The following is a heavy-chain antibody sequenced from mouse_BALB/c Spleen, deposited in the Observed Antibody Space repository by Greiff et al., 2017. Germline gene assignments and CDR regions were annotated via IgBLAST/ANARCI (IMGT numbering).Heavy chain of an antibody. Sequence: EVKVEESGGGLVQPGGSLRLSCATSGFTFTDYYMSWVRQPPGKALEWLGFIRNKANGYTTEYSASVKGRFTISRDNSQSILYLQMNTLRAEDSATYYCARDIDGLRGGFIYWGQGTTLTVSS. CDR3: ARDIDGLRGGFIY. CDR1: GFTFTDYY. V-gene: IGHV7-3*02. J-gene: IGHJ2*01. CDR2: IRNKANGYTT. D-gene: IGHD1-1*01.